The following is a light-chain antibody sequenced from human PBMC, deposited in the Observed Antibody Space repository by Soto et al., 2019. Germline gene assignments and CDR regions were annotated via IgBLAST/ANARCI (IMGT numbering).Light chain of an antibody. V-gene: IGKV1-39*01. CDR3: QQTYSGPPLT. CDR2: AAS. Sequence: DIQMTQSPSSLSASVGDRVTITCRASQSISSYLNWYQQKPGKAPKLLIYAASSLQSGVSSRFSGSGSGTDFTLTISSLQPEDFATYYCQQTYSGPPLTFGGGTHVEIK. CDR1: QSISSY. J-gene: IGKJ4*01.